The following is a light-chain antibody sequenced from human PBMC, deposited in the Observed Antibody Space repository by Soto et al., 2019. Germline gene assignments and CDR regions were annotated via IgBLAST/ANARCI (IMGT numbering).Light chain of an antibody. CDR2: DVS. V-gene: IGLV2-14*01. Sequence: QSALTQPASVSGSPGQSITISCTGTSRDVGGYNYVSWYQQYPGKAPKLLIYDVSNRPSGVSNRFSGSKSGNTASLTISGLQAEDEADYYCSSYTSSRTLYVFGTGTKLTVL. CDR3: SSYTSSRTLYV. CDR1: SRDVGGYNY. J-gene: IGLJ1*01.